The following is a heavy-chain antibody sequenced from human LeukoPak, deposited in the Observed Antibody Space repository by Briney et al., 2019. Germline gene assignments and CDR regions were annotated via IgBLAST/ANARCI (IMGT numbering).Heavy chain of an antibody. Sequence: GGSLRLSCAASGFTFSTYSMNWVRQAPGKGLEWVSYISSGSVTTYYADSVKGRFTISRDNAKNSLHLQINSLRAEDTAVYCCARRAPYGDYSYDYWAQGTLVTVSS. D-gene: IGHD4-17*01. V-gene: IGHV3-48*01. J-gene: IGHJ4*02. CDR3: ARRAPYGDYSYDY. CDR1: GFTFSTYS. CDR2: ISSGSVTT.